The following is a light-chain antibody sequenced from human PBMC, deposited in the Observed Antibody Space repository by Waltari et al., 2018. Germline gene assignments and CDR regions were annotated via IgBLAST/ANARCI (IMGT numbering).Light chain of an antibody. CDR2: VNS. J-gene: IGLJ2*01. V-gene: IGLV1-40*01. Sequence: QSVLTQPPSVSGAPGQRVTISRTGSSSNIGAGYDVHWYQQLPGTAPKLLVYVNSNRPSGVPDRFSGSKSGTSASLAITGLQAEDEADYYCQSYDSSLSGWVFGGGTKLTVL. CDR3: QSYDSSLSGWV. CDR1: SSNIGAGYD.